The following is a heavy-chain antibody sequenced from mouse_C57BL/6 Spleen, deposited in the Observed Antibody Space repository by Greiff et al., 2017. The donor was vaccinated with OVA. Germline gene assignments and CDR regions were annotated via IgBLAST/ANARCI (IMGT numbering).Heavy chain of an antibody. CDR3: AKGWLLHYFDY. Sequence: EVKLQQSGPELVKPGASVKMSCKASGYTFTDYNMHWVKQSHGKSLEWIGYINPNNGGTSYNQKFKGKATLTVNKSSSTAYMELRSLTSEDSAVYYCAKGWLLHYFDYWGQGTTLTVSS. V-gene: IGHV1-22*01. CDR2: INPNNGGT. D-gene: IGHD2-3*01. J-gene: IGHJ2*01. CDR1: GYTFTDYN.